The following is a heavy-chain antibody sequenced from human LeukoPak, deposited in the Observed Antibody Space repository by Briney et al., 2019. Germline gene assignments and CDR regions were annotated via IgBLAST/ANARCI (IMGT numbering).Heavy chain of an antibody. CDR1: GGSTSNSF. D-gene: IGHD2-15*01. CDR3: ARAPSGCGGTCAFDY. V-gene: IGHV4-4*07. J-gene: IGHJ4*02. Sequence: SETLSLTCTVSGGSTSNSFWSWIRQPAGKGLERIGRIYTDGSTNSNPSLRSRLTMSLDTSKNQFSLKLTSVTAADTAVYFCARAPSGCGGTCAFDYWGQRTLVTVSS. CDR2: IYTDGST.